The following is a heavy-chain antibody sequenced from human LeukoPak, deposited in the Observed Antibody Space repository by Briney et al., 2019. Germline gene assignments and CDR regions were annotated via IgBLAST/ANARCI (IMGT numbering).Heavy chain of an antibody. V-gene: IGHV3-48*03. CDR3: VREDSSSPLGY. J-gene: IGHJ4*02. CDR1: VFTFSIYE. CDR2: NGSSGRTK. Sequence: GGSLRLSCAVSVFTFSIYEVNCVRQAPGEGVGWVAFNGSSGRTKYYADSVERRFTISRDNARDSLYLQMNSLRGEDTAVYYCVREDSSSPLGYWGQGTLVTVSS. D-gene: IGHD6-13*01.